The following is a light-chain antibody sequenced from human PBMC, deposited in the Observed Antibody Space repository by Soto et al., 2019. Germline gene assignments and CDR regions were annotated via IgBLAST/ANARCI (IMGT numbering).Light chain of an antibody. J-gene: IGLJ1*01. CDR3: SSYTSSSTYV. CDR2: EVS. V-gene: IGLV2-18*02. CDR1: SSDVGSYNR. Sequence: QSALTQPPSVSGSPGQSVTISCTGTSSDVGSYNRVSWYQQPPGTAPKLMIYEVSNRPSGVPDRFSGSKSGNTASLTISGLQAEDEAVYYCSSYTSSSTYVFGLGPRSPS.